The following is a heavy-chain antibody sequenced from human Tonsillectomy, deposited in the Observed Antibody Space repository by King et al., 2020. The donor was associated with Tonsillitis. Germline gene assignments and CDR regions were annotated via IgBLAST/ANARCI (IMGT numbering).Heavy chain of an antibody. D-gene: IGHD3-10*01. CDR3: AKEEWFGEPEGGYYYYGMDV. Sequence: VQLVESGGGVVQPGRSLRLSCAASGFTFSSYGMHWVRQAPGKGLEWVAVISYDGSNKYYADSVKGRFTISRDNSKNTLYLQMNSLRAEDTAVYYCAKEEWFGEPEGGYYYYGMDVWGQGTTVTVSS. V-gene: IGHV3-30*18. CDR2: ISYDGSNK. CDR1: GFTFSSYG. J-gene: IGHJ6*02.